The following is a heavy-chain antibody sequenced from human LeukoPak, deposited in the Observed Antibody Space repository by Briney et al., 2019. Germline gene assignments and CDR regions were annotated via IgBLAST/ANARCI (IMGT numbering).Heavy chain of an antibody. V-gene: IGHV3-30-3*01. D-gene: IGHD3-22*01. Sequence: GGSLRLSCAASGFTFSSYAMHWVRQAPGKGLEWVAVISYDGSNKYYADSVKGRFTISRDNSKNTLYLQMNSLRAEDTAVYYCARLRSYYDSSGLDYWGQGTLVTVSS. CDR1: GFTFSSYA. CDR2: ISYDGSNK. CDR3: ARLRSYYDSSGLDY. J-gene: IGHJ4*02.